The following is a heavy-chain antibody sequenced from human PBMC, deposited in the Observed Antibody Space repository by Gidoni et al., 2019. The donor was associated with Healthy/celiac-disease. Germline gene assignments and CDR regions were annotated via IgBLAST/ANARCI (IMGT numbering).Heavy chain of an antibody. CDR3: AKAEVRGVTTDAFDI. CDR2: ISYDGSNK. V-gene: IGHV3-30*18. CDR1: GFTFSSYG. J-gene: IGHJ3*02. D-gene: IGHD3-10*01. Sequence: QVQLVESGGGVVQPGSSLRLSCAASGFTFSSYGMHWVRQAPGKGLEWVAVISYDGSNKYYADSVKGRFTISRDNSKNTLYLQMNSLRAEDTAVYYCAKAEVRGVTTDAFDIWGQGTMVTVSS.